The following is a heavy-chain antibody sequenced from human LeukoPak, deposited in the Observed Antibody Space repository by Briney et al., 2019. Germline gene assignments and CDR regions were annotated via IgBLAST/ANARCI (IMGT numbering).Heavy chain of an antibody. J-gene: IGHJ4*02. D-gene: IGHD3-3*01. CDR2: ISGSGGST. CDR3: AKDLTIFGVVTEI. CDR1: GFTFSSYA. Sequence: GGSLRLSCAASGFTFSSYAMSWVRQAPGKGLEWVSAISGSGGSTYYADSVKGRFTISRDNSENTLYLQMNSLRAEDTAVYYCAKDLTIFGVVTEIWGQGTLVTVSS. V-gene: IGHV3-23*01.